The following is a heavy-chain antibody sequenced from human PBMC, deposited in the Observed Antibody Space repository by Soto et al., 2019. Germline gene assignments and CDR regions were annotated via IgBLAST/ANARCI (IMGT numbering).Heavy chain of an antibody. CDR2: ISYDGSNK. V-gene: IGHV3-30-3*01. CDR1: GFTFSSYA. CDR3: ARVAYDSIYYPGHFDP. J-gene: IGHJ5*02. Sequence: PGGSLRLSCAASGFTFSSYAMHWVRQAPGKGLEWVAVISYDGSNKYYADSVKGRFTISRDNSKNTLYLQMNSLRAEDTAVYYCARVAYDSIYYPGHFDPWGQGTLVTVSS. D-gene: IGHD3-22*01.